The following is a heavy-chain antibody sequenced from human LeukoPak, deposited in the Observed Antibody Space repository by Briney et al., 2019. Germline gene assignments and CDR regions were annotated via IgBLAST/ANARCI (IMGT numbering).Heavy chain of an antibody. CDR3: ARQRQKYYYDSSGPRRAYFDY. Sequence: SETLSLTCTVSGGSISSSSYYWGWIRQPPGKGLEWIGSIYYSGSTYYNPSLKSRVTISVDTSKNQFSLKLSSVTAADTAVYYCARQRQKYYYDSSGPRRAYFDYWGQGTLVTVSS. J-gene: IGHJ4*02. CDR1: GGSISSSSYY. CDR2: IYYSGST. D-gene: IGHD3-22*01. V-gene: IGHV4-39*01.